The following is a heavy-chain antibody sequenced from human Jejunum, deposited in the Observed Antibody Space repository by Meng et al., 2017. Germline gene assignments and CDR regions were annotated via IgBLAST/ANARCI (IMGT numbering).Heavy chain of an antibody. V-gene: IGHV3-11*01. D-gene: IGHD6-19*01. Sequence: RGVAGGGLVRSGGAFRPSCAAAGVSSSDYYMIWIRQEPGMGLEGGSYISGSGSNIYYADSVQGRFTISRDNSKKSLYLQMISLRADDTAVYYCAGREGSSGSYATDYWGQGTLVTVSS. J-gene: IGHJ4*02. CDR2: ISGSGSNI. CDR3: AGREGSSGSYATDY. CDR1: GVSSSDYY.